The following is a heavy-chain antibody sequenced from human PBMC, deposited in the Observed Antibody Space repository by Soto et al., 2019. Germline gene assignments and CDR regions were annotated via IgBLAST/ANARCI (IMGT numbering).Heavy chain of an antibody. D-gene: IGHD4-4*01. CDR3: VRQGIGVLHGLVDV. J-gene: IGHJ6*02. CDR1: GDSISSYN. Sequence: QVQLQESGPGLVKPSETLSLTCTVSGDSISSYNLAWIRQPPGKGLEWIGYFRSGGGTSYNPSLKSRVATSANPSMKQFSLRLSSVTAADTAVYYCVRQGIGVLHGLVDVWGQGTTVTVSS. CDR2: FRSGGGT. V-gene: IGHV4-59*08.